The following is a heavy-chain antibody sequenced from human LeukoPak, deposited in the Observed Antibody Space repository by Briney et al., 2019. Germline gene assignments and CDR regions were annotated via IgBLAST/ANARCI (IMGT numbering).Heavy chain of an antibody. Sequence: GGSLRLSCAASGFTFSIYAMHCVRQAPGNGLEYVSAMSTNGGSTSYENSVKGRFTISRDNSKNTLYLQMGSLRAEDMAVYHCARGGTWLSDAFDIWGQGTMVTVSS. CDR1: GFTFSIYA. J-gene: IGHJ3*02. CDR2: MSTNGGST. D-gene: IGHD3-22*01. V-gene: IGHV3-64*01. CDR3: ARGGTWLSDAFDI.